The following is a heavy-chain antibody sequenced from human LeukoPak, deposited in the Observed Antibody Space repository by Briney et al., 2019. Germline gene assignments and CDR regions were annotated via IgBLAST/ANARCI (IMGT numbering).Heavy chain of an antibody. CDR2: INAYNGNT. D-gene: IGHD1-1*01. CDR1: GYTFTSYG. V-gene: IGHV1-18*01. J-gene: IGHJ4*02. Sequence: GASVKVSCKASGYTFTSYGFSWVRQAPGQGLEWMGWINAYNGNTNYAQKLQGRVTMTTDTSTSTAYMELRSLRFDDTAVYYCAVCQGTTLSFDYWGQGTLVTVSS. CDR3: AVCQGTTLSFDY.